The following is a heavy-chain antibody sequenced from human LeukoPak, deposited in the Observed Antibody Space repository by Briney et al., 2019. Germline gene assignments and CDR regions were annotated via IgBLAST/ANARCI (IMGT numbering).Heavy chain of an antibody. CDR1: GFTFSAYA. Sequence: QSGGSLRLSCAASGFTFSAYALSWVRQAPGKGLEWVSFISASGDLTYYADSVRGRFTISRDNYRNTLFLQMDSLRAEDTAVYYCANDNLSRGPGTLVTVSS. V-gene: IGHV3-23*01. J-gene: IGHJ4*02. D-gene: IGHD2/OR15-2a*01. CDR3: ANDNLS. CDR2: ISASGDLT.